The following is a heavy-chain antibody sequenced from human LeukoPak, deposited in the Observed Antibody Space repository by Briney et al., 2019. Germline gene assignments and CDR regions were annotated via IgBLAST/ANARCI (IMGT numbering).Heavy chain of an antibody. CDR1: GGSFSGYY. V-gene: IGHV4-34*01. CDR2: INHSGST. J-gene: IGHJ5*02. D-gene: IGHD1-26*01. Sequence: SETLSLACAVYGGSFSGYYWSWIRQPPGKGLEWVGEINHSGSTNYNPSLKSRVTISVDTSKNKFSLKLSSVTAADTAVYYCARGWRTSGSYSNWFDPWGQGTLVTVSS. CDR3: ARGWRTSGSYSNWFDP.